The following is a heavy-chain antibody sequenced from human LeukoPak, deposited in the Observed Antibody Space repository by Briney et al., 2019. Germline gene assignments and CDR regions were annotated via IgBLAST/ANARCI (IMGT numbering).Heavy chain of an antibody. CDR3: ASRIMITFGGVIVDDAFDI. CDR2: ISSSSSYI. D-gene: IGHD3-16*02. J-gene: IGHJ3*02. Sequence: GGSLRLSCAASGFTFSSYSMNWVRQAPGKGLEWDSSISSSSSYIYYADSVKGPFTTSRDNAKNSLYLQMNSQRAEDTAVYYCASRIMITFGGVIVDDAFDIWGQGTMVTVSS. CDR1: GFTFSSYS. V-gene: IGHV3-21*01.